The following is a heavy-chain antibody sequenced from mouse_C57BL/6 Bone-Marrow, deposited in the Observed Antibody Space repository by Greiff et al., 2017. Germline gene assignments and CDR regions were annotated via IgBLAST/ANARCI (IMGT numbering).Heavy chain of an antibody. D-gene: IGHD4-1*01. J-gene: IGHJ2*01. Sequence: QVQLQQPGAELVKPGASVKLSCKASGYTFTSYWMHWVKQRPGQGLEWIGMIHPNSGSTNYNEKFTSKATLTVDKSSGTAYMQLSSLTSEDSAVYYCARSRNWYDYWGQGTTLTVSS. CDR3: ARSRNWYDY. CDR1: GYTFTSYW. V-gene: IGHV1-64*01. CDR2: IHPNSGST.